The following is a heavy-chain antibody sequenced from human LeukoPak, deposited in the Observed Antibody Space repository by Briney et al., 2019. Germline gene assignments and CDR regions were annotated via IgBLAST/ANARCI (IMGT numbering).Heavy chain of an antibody. V-gene: IGHV5-51*01. Sequence: GASLKISCKGSGYSFTSYWIGWVRQMPGKGLEWMGIIYPGDSDTRYSPSFQGQVTISADKSISTAYLQWSSLKASDTAMYYCARRKYYYESSGYSPVYFDNWGQGTLVTVSS. J-gene: IGHJ4*02. CDR1: GYSFTSYW. CDR2: IYPGDSDT. CDR3: ARRKYYYESSGYSPVYFDN. D-gene: IGHD3-22*01.